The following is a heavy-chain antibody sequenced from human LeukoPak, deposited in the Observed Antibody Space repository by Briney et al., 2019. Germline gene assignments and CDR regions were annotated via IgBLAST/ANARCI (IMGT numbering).Heavy chain of an antibody. D-gene: IGHD6-19*01. CDR2: ISSSSTYI. CDR3: ARDSGGYFYFDS. J-gene: IGHJ4*02. Sequence: GGSLRLSCAASGFTFSTYSMNWVRQAPGKGLEWVSSISSSSTYINFADSVKGRFTISRDNPKNSLYLQMNSLRAEDTAVYYGARDSGGYFYFDSWGQGTLVTVSS. V-gene: IGHV3-21*01. CDR1: GFTFSTYS.